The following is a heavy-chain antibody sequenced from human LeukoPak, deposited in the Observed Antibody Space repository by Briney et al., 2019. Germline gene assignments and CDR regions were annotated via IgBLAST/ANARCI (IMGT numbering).Heavy chain of an antibody. J-gene: IGHJ4*02. CDR2: ISTYNGNT. Sequence: ASVKVSCKASGYTFTSYGISWVRQAPGQGLEWMGWISTYNGNTNYAQNLQGRVTMTTDTSTSTAYMELRSLRSDDTAVYYCATELTVAGTSWGQGTLVTVSS. D-gene: IGHD6-19*01. CDR1: GYTFTSYG. V-gene: IGHV1-18*01. CDR3: ATELTVAGTS.